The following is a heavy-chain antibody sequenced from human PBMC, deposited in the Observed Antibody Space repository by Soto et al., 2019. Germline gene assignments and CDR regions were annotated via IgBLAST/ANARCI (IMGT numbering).Heavy chain of an antibody. V-gene: IGHV3-9*01. CDR3: AKDIGYGDPEADAFDI. CDR2: ISWNSGSI. J-gene: IGHJ3*02. D-gene: IGHD4-17*01. CDR1: GFTFDDYA. Sequence: EVQLVESGGGLVQPGRSLRLSCAASGFTFDDYAMHWVRQAPGKGLEWVSGISWNSGSIGYADSVKGRFTISRDNAKNSLYLQMNSLRAEDTALYYCAKDIGYGDPEADAFDIWGQGTMVTVSS.